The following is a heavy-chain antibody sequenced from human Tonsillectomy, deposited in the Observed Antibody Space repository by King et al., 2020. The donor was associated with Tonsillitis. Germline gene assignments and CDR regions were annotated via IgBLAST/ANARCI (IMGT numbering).Heavy chain of an antibody. D-gene: IGHD5-12*01. J-gene: IGHJ6*02. CDR1: GFIFSSYG. V-gene: IGHV3-30*02. CDR3: AKEGWDERYSGYEYYGMDV. CDR2: IRYDGSHK. Sequence: GQLVQSGGGVVQPGGSLRLSCAASGFIFSSYGMHWVRQAPGKGLEWVAFIRYDGSHKYYADSVKGRFTISRDNSKNTLYLQMNSLRAEDTAVLYCAKEGWDERYSGYEYYGMDVWGQGTTVTVSS.